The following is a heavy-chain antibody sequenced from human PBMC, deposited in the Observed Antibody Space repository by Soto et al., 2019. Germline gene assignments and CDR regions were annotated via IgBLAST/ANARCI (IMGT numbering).Heavy chain of an antibody. CDR1: GFTFSSYG. D-gene: IGHD2-15*01. CDR2: IWYDGSNK. CDR3: ARDGVAATRTYYYYYYMDV. J-gene: IGHJ6*03. V-gene: IGHV3-33*01. Sequence: GGSLRLSCAASGFTFSSYGMHWVRQAPGKGLEWVAVIWYDGSNKYYADSVKGRFTISRDNSKNTLYLQMNSLRAEDTAVYYCARDGVAATRTYYYYYYMDVWGKGTTVTVSS.